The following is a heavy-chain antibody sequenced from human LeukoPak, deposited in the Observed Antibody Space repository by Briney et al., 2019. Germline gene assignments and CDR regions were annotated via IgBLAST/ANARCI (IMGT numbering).Heavy chain of an antibody. D-gene: IGHD3-3*01. V-gene: IGHV3-30*18. CDR1: GFTFSSYG. J-gene: IGHJ6*02. CDR2: ISYDGSNK. Sequence: PGGSLRLSCAASGFTFSSYGMPWVRQAPGKGLEWVAVISYDGSNKYYADSVKGRFTISRDNSKNTLYLQMNSLRAEDTAVYYCAKEGPFGYYDFWSGYYSPRNYYGMDVWGQGTTVTVSS. CDR3: AKEGPFGYYDFWSGYYSPRNYYGMDV.